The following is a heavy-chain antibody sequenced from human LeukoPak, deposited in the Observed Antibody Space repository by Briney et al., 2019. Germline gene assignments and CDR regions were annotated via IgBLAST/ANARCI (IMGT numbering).Heavy chain of an antibody. J-gene: IGHJ4*02. CDR3: AKAVPGTDVFDS. V-gene: IGHV1-69*04. Sequence: SVTVSCKASGGTFSRYAFTWVRQAPGQGLEWMGRIIPILGLANSAQKFQGRVTITADKSTNTAYMELSSLRSEDTAVYYCAKAVPGTDVFDSWGQGTLVTVPS. CDR2: IIPILGLA. CDR1: GGTFSRYA. D-gene: IGHD6-19*01.